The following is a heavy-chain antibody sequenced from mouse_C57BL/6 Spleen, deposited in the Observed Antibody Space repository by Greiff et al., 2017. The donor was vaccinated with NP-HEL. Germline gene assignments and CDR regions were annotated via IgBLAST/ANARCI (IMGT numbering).Heavy chain of an antibody. D-gene: IGHD1-1*01. CDR1: GYSFTSGYF. Sequence: ESGPGLVKPSPSLSLSCSVSGYSFTSGYFWYWIRTFPGNLLEWMGFISYDGSTNYNPSFKNRIAITRDTSKNQFFLKLNSMTTENTTTYYCARHYYGSSNAMDYWGQGTSVTVSS. CDR2: ISYDGST. J-gene: IGHJ4*01. V-gene: IGHV3-6*01. CDR3: ARHYYGSSNAMDY.